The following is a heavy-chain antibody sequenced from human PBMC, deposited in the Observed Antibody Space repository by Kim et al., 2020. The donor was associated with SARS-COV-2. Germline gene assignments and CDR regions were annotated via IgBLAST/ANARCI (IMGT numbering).Heavy chain of an antibody. J-gene: IGHJ6*02. CDR3: AHRRNDYYYYGMDV. V-gene: IGHV2-5*01. Sequence: SPSLKSRLTITKDTSKNQVVLTMTNMDPADTATYYCAHRRNDYYYYGMDVWGQGTTVTVSS.